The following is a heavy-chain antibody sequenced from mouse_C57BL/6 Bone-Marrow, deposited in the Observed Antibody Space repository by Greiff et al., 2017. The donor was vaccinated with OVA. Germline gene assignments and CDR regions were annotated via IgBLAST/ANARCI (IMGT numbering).Heavy chain of an antibody. CDR2: IDPANGYT. CDR1: GFNIKNTY. CDR3: APLYDYGSSQFAY. J-gene: IGHJ3*01. D-gene: IGHD1-1*01. V-gene: IGHV14-3*01. Sequence: VQLQQSVAELVRPGASVKLSCTASGFNIKNTYMHWVKQRPEQGLEWIGRIDPANGYTKYAPKFQGKATITADTSSNTAYLQLSSLTSEDTAIYYCAPLYDYGSSQFAYWGQGTLVTVSA.